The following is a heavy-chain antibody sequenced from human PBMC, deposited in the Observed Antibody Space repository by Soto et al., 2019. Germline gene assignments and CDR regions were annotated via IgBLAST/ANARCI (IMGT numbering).Heavy chain of an antibody. V-gene: IGHV3-48*02. J-gene: IGHJ6*02. Sequence: GGSLRLSCAASGFTFISYSMNWVRQAPGKGLEWVSYISCSSSTIYYADSVKGRFTISRDNAKNSLYLQMNGLRDEDTAVYYCAGERYCSGGSCYWAYYYYYGMDVWGQGTTVTVSS. D-gene: IGHD2-15*01. CDR2: ISCSSSTI. CDR3: AGERYCSGGSCYWAYYYYYGMDV. CDR1: GFTFISYS.